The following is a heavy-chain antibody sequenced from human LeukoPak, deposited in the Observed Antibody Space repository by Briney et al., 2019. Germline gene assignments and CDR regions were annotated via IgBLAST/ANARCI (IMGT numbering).Heavy chain of an antibody. D-gene: IGHD3-22*01. J-gene: IGHJ6*02. CDR2: IYYSGST. V-gene: IGHV4-31*03. CDR1: GGSISSGGYY. CDR3: AREVTVDSKSNYYYYGTDV. Sequence: SETLSLTCTVSGGSISSGGYYWSWIRQHPGKGLEWIGYIYYSGSTYYNPSLKSRVTISVDTSKNQFSLKLSSVTAADTAVYYCAREVTVDSKSNYYYYGTDVWGQGTTVTVSS.